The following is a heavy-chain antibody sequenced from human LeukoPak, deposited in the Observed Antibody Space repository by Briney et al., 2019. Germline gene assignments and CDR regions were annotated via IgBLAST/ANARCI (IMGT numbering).Heavy chain of an antibody. D-gene: IGHD2-2*01. CDR1: GFTFSSYG. J-gene: IGHJ4*02. CDR3: AKDQGGIVVVPAAMAY. Sequence: GRSLRLSCAASGFTFSSYGMHWVRPAPGKGLEWVAVISYDGSNKYYADSVKGRFTLSRDNSKNTLYLQMNSLRAEDTAVYYCAKDQGGIVVVPAAMAYWGQGTLVTVSS. CDR2: ISYDGSNK. V-gene: IGHV3-30*18.